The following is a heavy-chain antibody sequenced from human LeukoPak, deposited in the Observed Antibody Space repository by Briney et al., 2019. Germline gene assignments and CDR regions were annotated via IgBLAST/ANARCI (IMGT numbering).Heavy chain of an antibody. CDR3: ARRVAVKPRYYFDY. D-gene: IGHD4-17*01. V-gene: IGHV4-59*08. CDR2: IYYSGNT. J-gene: IGHJ4*02. Sequence: SETLSLTCTVSGDSISSYYWSWIRQPPGKGLEWIGYIYYSGNTNSNPSLESRVTISLDTSKNQFSLRLSSVTAADTAVYYCARRVAVKPRYYFDYWGQGALVTVSS. CDR1: GDSISSYY.